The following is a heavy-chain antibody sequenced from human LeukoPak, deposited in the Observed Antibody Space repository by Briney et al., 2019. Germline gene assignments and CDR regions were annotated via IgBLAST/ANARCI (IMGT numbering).Heavy chain of an antibody. CDR2: IKQDGSEK. CDR1: GFTFSSYS. CDR3: AREWNTNWHT. V-gene: IGHV3-7*01. J-gene: IGHJ5*02. Sequence: GGSLRLSCAASGFTFSSYSMNWVRQAPGKGLEWVANIKQDGSEKYYVDSVKGRFTISRDNAKNSLYLQMNSLRAEDTAVYYCAREWNTNWHTWGQGTLVTVSS. D-gene: IGHD1/OR15-1a*01.